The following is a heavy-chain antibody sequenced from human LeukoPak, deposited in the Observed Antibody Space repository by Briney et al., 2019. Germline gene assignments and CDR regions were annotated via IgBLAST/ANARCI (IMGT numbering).Heavy chain of an antibody. CDR2: ISAYNGNT. V-gene: IGHV1-18*01. CDR3: AREGVYSPDPSSYHRYAFDI. J-gene: IGHJ3*02. D-gene: IGHD3-16*02. Sequence: WASVKVSCKASGYTFTSYGISWVRQAPGQGLEWMGWISAYNGNTNYAQKLQGRVTMTTDTSTSTAYMELRSLRSDDTAVYYCAREGVYSPDPSSYHRYAFDIWGQGTVVTVSS. CDR1: GYTFTSYG.